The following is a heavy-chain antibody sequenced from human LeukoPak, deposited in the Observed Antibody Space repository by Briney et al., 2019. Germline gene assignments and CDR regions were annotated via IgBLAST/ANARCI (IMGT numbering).Heavy chain of an antibody. J-gene: IGHJ4*02. CDR1: GSSFTISDYA. V-gene: IGHV1-69*05. CDR2: IIPVFCRP. Sequence: SVKVSCKPSGSSFTISDYAIVWVRQAPGQGLEWMGWIIPVFCRPDYAPKFQGRITITTDESTNTAYMKLSSLTSEDTAVYCCARGRGGSIVIVAPYFDSWGQGTLVSVSS. CDR3: ARGRGGSIVIVAPYFDS. D-gene: IGHD5-12*01.